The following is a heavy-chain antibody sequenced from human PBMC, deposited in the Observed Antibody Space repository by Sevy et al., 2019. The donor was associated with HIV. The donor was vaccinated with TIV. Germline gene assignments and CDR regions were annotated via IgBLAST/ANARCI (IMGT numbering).Heavy chain of an antibody. CDR3: ARVIVGANSDAFDI. CDR1: GFTFSDYY. J-gene: IGHJ3*02. CDR2: ISSSGSTI. D-gene: IGHD1-26*01. Sequence: GGSLRLSCAASGFTFSDYYMSWIRQAPGKGLEWVSYISSSGSTIYYAGSVKGRFTISRDNAKNSLYLQMNSLRAEDTAVYYCARVIVGANSDAFDIWGQGTMVTVSS. V-gene: IGHV3-11*01.